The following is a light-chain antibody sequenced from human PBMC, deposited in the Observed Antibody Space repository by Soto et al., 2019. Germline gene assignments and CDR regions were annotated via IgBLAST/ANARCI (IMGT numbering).Light chain of an antibody. CDR2: DAS. J-gene: IGKJ4*01. Sequence: EIVLTQSPATLSLSPGEIATLSCSASQSVSSYLAWYQQKPGQAPRLLIYDASNRATCIPARFSGSGSGTDFTLTISSLEPEDFAVYYCQQRSNWPPLTFGGGTKVEIK. CDR1: QSVSSY. V-gene: IGKV3-11*01. CDR3: QQRSNWPPLT.